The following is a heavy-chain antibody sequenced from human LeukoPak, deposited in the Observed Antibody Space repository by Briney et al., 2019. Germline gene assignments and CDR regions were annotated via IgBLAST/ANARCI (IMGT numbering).Heavy chain of an antibody. CDR1: GGSISSYY. J-gene: IGHJ4*02. V-gene: IGHV4-34*01. Sequence: SETLSLTCTVSGGSISSYYWSWIRQPPGKGLEWIGEINHSGSTNYNPSLKSRVTISVDTSKNQFSLKLSSVTAADTAVYYCAREQGYYYGSGSYYASLFDYWGQGTLVTVSS. CDR3: AREQGYYYGSGSYYASLFDY. CDR2: INHSGST. D-gene: IGHD3-10*01.